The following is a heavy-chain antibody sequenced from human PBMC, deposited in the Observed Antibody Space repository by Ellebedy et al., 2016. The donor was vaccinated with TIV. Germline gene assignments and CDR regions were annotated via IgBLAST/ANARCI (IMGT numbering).Heavy chain of an antibody. J-gene: IGHJ2*01. Sequence: GSLRLSXAVYGGSFSGYYWSWIRQPPGKGLEWIGQINHSGSTNYNPSLRSRLTISADTSKNQFSLKLSSVTAADTAVYYCARGRGSSGWYENWYFDLWGRGTLVTVSS. D-gene: IGHD6-19*01. V-gene: IGHV4-34*01. CDR2: INHSGST. CDR1: GGSFSGYY. CDR3: ARGRGSSGWYENWYFDL.